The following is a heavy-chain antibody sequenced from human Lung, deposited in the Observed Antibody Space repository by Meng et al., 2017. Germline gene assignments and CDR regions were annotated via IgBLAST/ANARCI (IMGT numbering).Heavy chain of an antibody. CDR3: ARGRVVVAATPSDY. CDR1: GFTFSSYS. CDR2: ISSSST. Sequence: EVQLVESGGGLVKPGGSLRLSCAASGFTFSSYSMNWVRQAPGKGLEWVSSISSSSTYADSVKGRFTISRDNAKNSLYLQMNGLRAEDTAVYYCARGRVVVAATPSDYWGQGTLVTVSS. J-gene: IGHJ4*02. D-gene: IGHD2-15*01. V-gene: IGHV3-21*01.